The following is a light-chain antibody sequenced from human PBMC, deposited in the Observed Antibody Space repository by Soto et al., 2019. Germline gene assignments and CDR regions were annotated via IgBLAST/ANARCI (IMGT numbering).Light chain of an antibody. J-gene: IGKJ1*01. V-gene: IGKV1-5*03. CDR1: QSIDSW. Sequence: DIQMTQSPSTLSASVGDRVTITCRASQSIDSWLAWYQQKPGEAPKLLIFRASTLQGGVPSRFSGSGSGTEFTLTISSLQPDDFATHYRQQYGGNSRTFGQGTKVEIK. CDR2: RAS. CDR3: QQYGGNSRT.